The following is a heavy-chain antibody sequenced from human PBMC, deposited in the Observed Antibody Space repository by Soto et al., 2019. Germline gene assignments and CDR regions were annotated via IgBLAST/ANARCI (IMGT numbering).Heavy chain of an antibody. CDR2: IYYSGST. D-gene: IGHD4-17*01. V-gene: IGHV4-59*01. J-gene: IGHJ5*02. CDR1: GGSISSYY. Sequence: SETLSLTCTVSGGSISSYYWSWIRQPPGKGLEWIGYIYYSGSTNYNPSLKSRVTISVDTSKNQFSLKLSSVTAADTAVYYCASSYDYGDSNWFDPWGQGTLGTVSS. CDR3: ASSYDYGDSNWFDP.